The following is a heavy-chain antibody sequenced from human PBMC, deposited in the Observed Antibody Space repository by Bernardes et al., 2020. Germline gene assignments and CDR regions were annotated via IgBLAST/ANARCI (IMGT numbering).Heavy chain of an antibody. CDR1: GGSLSGHY. CDR2: INHSGST. Sequence: SETLSLTCVVYGGSLSGHYWSWIRQPPGKGLEWIGEINHSGSTNYNPSLKSRVTISVDTSKNQFSLKLTSVTAADTAVYYCARGPRKYCSSTSCYRGSRFDYWGQRTLVTVSS. CDR3: ARGPRKYCSSTSCYRGSRFDY. V-gene: IGHV4-34*01. D-gene: IGHD2-2*01. J-gene: IGHJ4*02.